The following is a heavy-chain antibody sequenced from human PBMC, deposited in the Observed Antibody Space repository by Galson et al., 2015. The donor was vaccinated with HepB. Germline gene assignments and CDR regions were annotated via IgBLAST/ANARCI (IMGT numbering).Heavy chain of an antibody. J-gene: IGHJ4*02. V-gene: IGHV3-21*01. CDR2: ISSSSSYI. CDR3: ARYGLYGDFDFDY. Sequence: SLRLSCAASGFTFSSYSMNWVRQAPGKGLEWVSSISSSSSYIYYADSVKGRFTISRDNAKNSLYLQMNSLRAEDTAVYYCARYGLYGDFDFDYWGQGTLVTVSS. D-gene: IGHD4-17*01. CDR1: GFTFSSYS.